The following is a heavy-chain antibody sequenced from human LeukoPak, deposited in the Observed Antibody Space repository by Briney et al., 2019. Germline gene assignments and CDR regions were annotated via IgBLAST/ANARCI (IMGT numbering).Heavy chain of an antibody. CDR1: GFTFSSYW. CDR3: ATSTGGKLFDY. D-gene: IGHD3-16*01. J-gene: IGHJ4*02. CDR2: INSDGSST. Sequence: PGGSLRLSCAASGFTFSSYWMHWVRQAPGKGLVWVSRINSDGSSTSYADSVKGRFTISRDNAKNTLYLQMNSLRAEDTAVYYCATSTGGKLFDYWGQGTLVTVSS. V-gene: IGHV3-74*01.